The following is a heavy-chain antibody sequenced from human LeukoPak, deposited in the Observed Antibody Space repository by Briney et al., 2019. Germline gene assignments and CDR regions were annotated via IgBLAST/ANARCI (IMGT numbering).Heavy chain of an antibody. Sequence: ASVKVSCKVSGYTLTELSMHWVRQAPGKGHEWMGGFDPEDGETIYAQKFQGRVTMTEDTSTDTAYMELSSLRSEDTAVYYCATDFSGVVLPFHWGQGTLVTVSS. V-gene: IGHV1-24*01. J-gene: IGHJ4*02. CDR3: ATDFSGVVLPFH. D-gene: IGHD3-3*01. CDR1: GYTLTELS. CDR2: FDPEDGET.